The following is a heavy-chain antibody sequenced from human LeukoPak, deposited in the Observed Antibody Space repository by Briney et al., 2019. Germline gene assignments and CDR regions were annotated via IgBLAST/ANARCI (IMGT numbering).Heavy chain of an antibody. J-gene: IGHJ6*03. CDR1: GGTFSSYA. Sequence: GASVKVSCKASGGTFSSYAISWVRQAPGQGLEWMGGIIPIFGTANYAQKFQGRVTITADESTSTAYTELSSLRSEDTAVYYCARVPGTIFGVVPLVPYYYYMDVWGKGTTVTVSS. D-gene: IGHD3-3*01. V-gene: IGHV1-69*13. CDR3: ARVPGTIFGVVPLVPYYYYMDV. CDR2: IIPIFGTA.